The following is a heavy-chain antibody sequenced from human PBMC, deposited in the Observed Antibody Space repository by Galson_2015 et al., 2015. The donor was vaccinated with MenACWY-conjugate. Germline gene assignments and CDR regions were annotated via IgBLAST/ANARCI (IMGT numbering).Heavy chain of an antibody. CDR3: AKSLTILDY. CDR2: IWSDGSNK. J-gene: IGHJ4*02. V-gene: IGHV3-33*06. CDR1: GLTFCSYG. Sequence: SLRLSCAASGLTFCSYGMHWVRQAPGKGLEWVAVIWSDGSNKYYADSVKGRFTISRDNAENSLYLQMNSLRDEDTAVYYCAKSLTILDYWGQGTLVTVSS. D-gene: IGHD2-21*01.